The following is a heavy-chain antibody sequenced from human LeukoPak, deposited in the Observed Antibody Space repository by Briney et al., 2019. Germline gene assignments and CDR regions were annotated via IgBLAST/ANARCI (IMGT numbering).Heavy chain of an antibody. CDR1: GGSISSGSYY. CDR3: ARMIGDDAFDI. V-gene: IGHV4-39*01. Sequence: SETLSLTCTVSGGSISSGSYYWGWIRQPPGKGLERIGTIYYSGTTYYNPSLKSRVTISVDTSRNQFSLKLSSVTATDTAVYYCARMIGDDAFDIWGQGTMVTVSS. D-gene: IGHD3-22*01. CDR2: IYYSGTT. J-gene: IGHJ3*02.